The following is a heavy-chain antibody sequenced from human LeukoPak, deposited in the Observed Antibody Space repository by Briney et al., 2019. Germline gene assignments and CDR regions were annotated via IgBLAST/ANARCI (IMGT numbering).Heavy chain of an antibody. V-gene: IGHV1-24*01. Sequence: ASVKVSCKVSGYTLTELSMHWVRQAPGKGLEWMGGFDPEDGETIYAQKFQGRVTMTEDTSTDTAYMELSSLRSEHTAVYYCAPNVYSADAFDIWGQGTMVTVSS. CDR1: GYTLTELS. D-gene: IGHD1-26*01. CDR2: FDPEDGET. J-gene: IGHJ3*02. CDR3: APNVYSADAFDI.